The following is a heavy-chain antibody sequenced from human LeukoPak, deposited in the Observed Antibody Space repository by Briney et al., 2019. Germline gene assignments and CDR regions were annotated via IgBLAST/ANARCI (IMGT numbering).Heavy chain of an antibody. J-gene: IGHJ6*02. D-gene: IGHD2-2*01. CDR2: ISSSSSYI. CDR3: ARGIVVVPAARGDYYYGMDV. CDR1: GFTFSSYS. V-gene: IGHV3-21*01. Sequence: GGSLRLSCAASGFTFSSYSMNWVRQAPGKGLEWVSSISSSSSYIYYADSVKGRFTISRDNAKNSLYLQMNSLRAEDTAVYYCARGIVVVPAARGDYYYGMDVWGQGTTVTVSS.